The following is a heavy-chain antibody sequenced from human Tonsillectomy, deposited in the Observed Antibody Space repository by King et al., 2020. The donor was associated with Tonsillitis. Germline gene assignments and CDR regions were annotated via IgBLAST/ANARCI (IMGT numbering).Heavy chain of an antibody. Sequence: VQLQQWGAGLLKPSETLSLTCAVYGGSFSGYYWSWIRQPPGKGLEWIGEINHSGSTNYNPSLKSRVTISVDTSENQFSLKLTSVTAADTAVYYCARGPDGDYVGYWGQGPLVTVSS. D-gene: IGHD4-17*01. J-gene: IGHJ4*02. CDR2: INHSGST. CDR1: GGSFSGYY. CDR3: ARGPDGDYVGY. V-gene: IGHV4-34*01.